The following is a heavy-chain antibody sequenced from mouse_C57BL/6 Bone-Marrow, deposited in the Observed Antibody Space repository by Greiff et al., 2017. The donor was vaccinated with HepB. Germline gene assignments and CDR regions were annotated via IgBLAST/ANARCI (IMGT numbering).Heavy chain of an antibody. CDR1: GYTFTSYW. Sequence: EVQLQQSGTVLARPGASVKMSCKTSGYTFTSYWMHWVKQRPGQGLEWIGAIYPGNSDTSYNQKFKGKAKLTAVTSASTAYMELSSLTNEDSAVYYCTRSKEYGNYWYFDVWGTGTTVTVSS. J-gene: IGHJ1*03. V-gene: IGHV1-5*01. D-gene: IGHD2-1*01. CDR2: IYPGNSDT. CDR3: TRSKEYGNYWYFDV.